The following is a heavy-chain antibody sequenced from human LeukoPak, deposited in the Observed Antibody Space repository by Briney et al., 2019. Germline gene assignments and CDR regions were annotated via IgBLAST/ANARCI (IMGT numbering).Heavy chain of an antibody. V-gene: IGHV1-46*01. CDR3: ARGYCSGGSCYEDYGDYGWSSGVNWYFDL. J-gene: IGHJ2*01. CDR1: GYTFTSYY. CDR2: INPSGGST. D-gene: IGHD2-15*01. Sequence: ASVKVSCKASGYTFTSYYMHWVRQAPGQGLEWMGIINPSGGSTSYAQKFQGRVTMTRDTSTSTVYMELSSLRSEDTAVYYCARGYCSGGSCYEDYGDYGWSSGVNWYFDLWGRGTLVTVSS.